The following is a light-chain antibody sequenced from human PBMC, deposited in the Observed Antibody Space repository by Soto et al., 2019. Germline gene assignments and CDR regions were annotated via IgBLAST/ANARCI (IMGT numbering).Light chain of an antibody. V-gene: IGKV1-5*01. Sequence: DIQMTQSPSTLSASVGDRVTITCRASQSISGWLAWYQQKPGKAPKLLIYDASSLESGVPSRFSGSGSGTEFTLTISSLQPDDFATYYCHQYNDYPYTFGQGTKVDIK. CDR2: DAS. CDR1: QSISGW. J-gene: IGKJ2*01. CDR3: HQYNDYPYT.